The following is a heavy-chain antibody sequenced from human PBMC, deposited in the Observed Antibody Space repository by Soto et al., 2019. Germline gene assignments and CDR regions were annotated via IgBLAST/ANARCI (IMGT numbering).Heavy chain of an antibody. CDR2: INAGNGNT. D-gene: IGHD3-22*01. V-gene: IGHV1-3*01. J-gene: IGHJ4*02. CDR1: GYTFTSYA. CDR3: ARDSPPYTYYYDSSGLAPFDY. Sequence: ASVKVSCKASGYTFTSYAMHWVRQAPGQRLEWMGWINAGNGNTKYSQKFQGRVTITRDTSASTAYMELSSLRSEDTAVYYCARDSPPYTYYYDSSGLAPFDYWGQGTLVTVSS.